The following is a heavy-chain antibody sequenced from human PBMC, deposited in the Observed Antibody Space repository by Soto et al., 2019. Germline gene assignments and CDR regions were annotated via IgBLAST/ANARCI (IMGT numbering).Heavy chain of an antibody. CDR1: GYTFTGYY. CDR3: AREYCSSTSCPTVGYYGMDV. CDR2: INPNSGGT. J-gene: IGHJ6*02. D-gene: IGHD2-2*01. V-gene: IGHV1-2*04. Sequence: GSSVKVSCKASGYTFTGYYMHWVRQAPGQGLEWMGWINPNSGGTNYAQKFQGWVTMTRDTSISTAYMELSRLRSDDTAVYYCAREYCSSTSCPTVGYYGMDVWGQGTTVTVSS.